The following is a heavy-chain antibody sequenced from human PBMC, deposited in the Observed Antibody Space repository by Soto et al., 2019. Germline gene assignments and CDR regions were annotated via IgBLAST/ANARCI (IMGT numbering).Heavy chain of an antibody. J-gene: IGHJ4*02. CDR2: INGDGSST. V-gene: IGHV3-74*01. CDR1: GFTFTTYW. Sequence: EVQLVESGGGLAQPWGSLRLSCAASGFTFTTYWMHWVRQVPGKGLVWVSRINGDGSSTTYADSVKGRFTISRDNAKNTLYLQMNSLRAEDTAVYYCTRGPRASSTGTGAHWGQATLVTVSS. D-gene: IGHD1-1*01. CDR3: TRGPRASSTGTGAH.